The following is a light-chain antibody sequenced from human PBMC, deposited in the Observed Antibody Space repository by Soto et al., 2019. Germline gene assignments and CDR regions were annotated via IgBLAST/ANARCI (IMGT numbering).Light chain of an antibody. CDR3: SSR. V-gene: IGLV2-14*01. CDR2: DVS. CDR1: SSDVGGYNY. J-gene: IGLJ2*01. Sequence: QSVLTQPASVSGSPGQSITISCTGTSSDVGGYNYVSWYQQHPGKAPKLMIYDVSNRPSGVSNRFSGSKSGNTASLTISGLQAEDEADYYCSSRFGGGTKVTVL.